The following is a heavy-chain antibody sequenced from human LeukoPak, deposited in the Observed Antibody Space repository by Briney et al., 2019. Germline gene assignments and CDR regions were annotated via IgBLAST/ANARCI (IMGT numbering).Heavy chain of an antibody. J-gene: IGHJ5*01. D-gene: IGHD4/OR15-4a*01. CDR2: IYYGQTI. V-gene: IGHV4-39*01. CDR1: AASISSSSHH. Sequence: SETLSLTCTISAASISSSSHHWGWIRQSPGKGLEWIGSIYYGQTIYYNPSLNSRVTISVVTSKDQFTLQLNSVTAADTAVYYCVRHVGRGGATMGAFDSWGQGSLVTVSS. CDR3: VRHVGRGGATMGAFDS.